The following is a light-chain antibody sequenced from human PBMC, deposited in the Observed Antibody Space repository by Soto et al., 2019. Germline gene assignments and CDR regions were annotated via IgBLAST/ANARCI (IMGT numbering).Light chain of an antibody. CDR1: SSDVGGYNY. Sequence: QSALTQPASVSGSPGQSITISCTGTSSDVGGYNYVSWYQQHPGKAPKLMIYEVSNRPSGVSNRFSGSKSGNTASLTISGLQAEDEADYYCSSYTSRSPLEGYVFGTGTKLTVL. CDR2: EVS. V-gene: IGLV2-14*01. CDR3: SSYTSRSPLEGYV. J-gene: IGLJ1*01.